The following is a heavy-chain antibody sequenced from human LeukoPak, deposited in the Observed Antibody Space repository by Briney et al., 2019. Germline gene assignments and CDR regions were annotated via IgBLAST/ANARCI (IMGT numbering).Heavy chain of an antibody. CDR3: ARGLSTLAFDY. CDR1: GFSVSNSY. V-gene: IGHV3-53*01. J-gene: IGHJ4*02. CDR2: IYSGGST. Sequence: GGSLRLSCAVSGFSVSNSYMTWVRQAPGKGLEWVSIIYSGGSTYYADSVKGRFIISRDNSKNTLYLQMNSLRAEDTAVYYCARGLSTLAFDYWGQGTLVTVSS. D-gene: IGHD2-2*01.